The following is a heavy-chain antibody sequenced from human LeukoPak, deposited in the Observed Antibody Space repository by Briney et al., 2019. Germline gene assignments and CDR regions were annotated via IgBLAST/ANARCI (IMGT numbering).Heavy chain of an antibody. V-gene: IGHV4-4*07. CDR1: GGSISSYY. CDR3: ARGGGSYTYYYYYMDV. Sequence: PSETLSLTCTVSGGSISSYYWSWIRQPAGKGLEWIGRIYTSGSTNYNPSLKSRVTMSVDTSKNQFSLKLSPVTAADTAVYYCARGGGSYTYYYYYMDVWGKGTTVTVSS. D-gene: IGHD1-26*01. J-gene: IGHJ6*03. CDR2: IYTSGST.